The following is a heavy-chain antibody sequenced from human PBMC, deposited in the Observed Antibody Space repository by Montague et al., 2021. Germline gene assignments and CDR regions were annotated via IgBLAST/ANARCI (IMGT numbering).Heavy chain of an antibody. CDR2: IKQDGFEK. CDR3: AKGGTTAMTPSSA. Sequence: SLRLSCAASGFVLSSYWMTWVRRAPGKGLEWVANIKQDGFEKYYVESVRGRFTISRDNDKDSLYLQMNSLGVEDTAMYYCAKGGTTAMTPSSAWGHGTLVTVSS. J-gene: IGHJ5*01. D-gene: IGHD4-17*01. CDR1: GFVLSSYW. V-gene: IGHV3-7*01.